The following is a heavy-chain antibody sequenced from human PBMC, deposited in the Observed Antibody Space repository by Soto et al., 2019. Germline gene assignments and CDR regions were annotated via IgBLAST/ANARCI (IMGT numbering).Heavy chain of an antibody. Sequence: GGSLRLSCAASCFTFSNAWMNWVRQAPGKGLEWVGRIKSKTDGGTTDYAAPVKGRFTISRDDSKNTLYLQMNSLKTEDTAVYYCTTRVRGVIQYFDYWGQGTLVTVSS. CDR2: IKSKTDGGTT. CDR1: CFTFSNAW. J-gene: IGHJ4*02. CDR3: TTRVRGVIQYFDY. D-gene: IGHD3-10*01. V-gene: IGHV3-15*07.